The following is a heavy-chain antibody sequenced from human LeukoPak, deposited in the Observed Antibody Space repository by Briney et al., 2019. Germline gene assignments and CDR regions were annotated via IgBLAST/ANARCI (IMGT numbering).Heavy chain of an antibody. CDR3: ARDKNPGIAAD. V-gene: IGHV3-53*01. Sequence: GGSLRLSCAASGFSVSSNYISWVRQAPGKGLEWVSVFYAGGGTFYADSVKGRFTISRDNSENTLYLQMNSLRAEDTAVYYCARDKNPGIAADWGQGTLVTVSS. J-gene: IGHJ4*02. CDR1: GFSVSSNY. D-gene: IGHD6-13*01. CDR2: FYAGGGT.